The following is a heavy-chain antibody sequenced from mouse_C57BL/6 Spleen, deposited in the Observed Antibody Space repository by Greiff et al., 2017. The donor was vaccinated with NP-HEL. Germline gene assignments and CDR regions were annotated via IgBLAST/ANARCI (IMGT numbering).Heavy chain of an antibody. CDR3: ARSGGSSDV. J-gene: IGHJ1*03. D-gene: IGHD1-3*01. CDR1: GYTFTSYG. CDR2: IYPRSGNT. Sequence: QVQLKESGAELARPGASVKLSCKASGYTFTSYGISWVKQRTGQGLEWIGEIYPRSGNTYYNEKFKGKATLTADKSSSTAYMELRSLTSEDSAVYFCARSGGSSDVWGTGTTVTVSS. V-gene: IGHV1-81*01.